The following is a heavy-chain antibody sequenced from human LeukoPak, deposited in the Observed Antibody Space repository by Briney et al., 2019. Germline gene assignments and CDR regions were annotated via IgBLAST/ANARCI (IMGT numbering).Heavy chain of an antibody. J-gene: IGHJ3*02. CDR2: FYPEEGET. D-gene: IGHD3-22*01. V-gene: IGHV1-24*01. Sequence: GSVKVSCKVSGYTLTELSMHWVRQAPGKGVEWMGGFYPEEGETIYAQKFQGRVTMTEDTSTDTAYMELSSLRSEDTAVYYCAISRNYYDSRKSRAFDIWGQGTMVTVSS. CDR1: GYTLTELS. CDR3: AISRNYYDSRKSRAFDI.